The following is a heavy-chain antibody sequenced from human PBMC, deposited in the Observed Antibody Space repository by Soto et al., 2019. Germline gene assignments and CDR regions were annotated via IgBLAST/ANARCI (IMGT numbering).Heavy chain of an antibody. J-gene: IGHJ3*02. D-gene: IGHD3-16*01. CDR3: TRDANYRDDSAYYDVFDI. CDR2: IRKDGSQE. Sequence: DVQLTESGGGLVQPGGSLRLSCGASGFSFGSDWMAWVRQAPGKGLEWVANIRKDGSQEHYAGSVRGRFSVSRDNAKDSLYLQMNSLRFEDTAVYYCTRDANYRDDSAYYDVFDIWGQGTMVTVSS. CDR1: GFSFGSDW. V-gene: IGHV3-7*05.